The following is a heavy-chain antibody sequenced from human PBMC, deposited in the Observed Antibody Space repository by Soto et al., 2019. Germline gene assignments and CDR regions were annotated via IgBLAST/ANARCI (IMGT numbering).Heavy chain of an antibody. J-gene: IGHJ4*02. Sequence: PGGSLRLSCVASGFTVSNNYMSWVRQAPGRGLEWVSAISNTGSTYYAGSVKGRSTIFRDSSTNTLYLEVNSLRADDTAVYYCAKVNVVVVAATFEYEYYFDYWGQGTLVTSP. D-gene: IGHD2-15*01. CDR3: AKVNVVVVAATFEYEYYFDY. CDR1: GFTVSNNY. V-gene: IGHV3-53*01. CDR2: ISNTGST.